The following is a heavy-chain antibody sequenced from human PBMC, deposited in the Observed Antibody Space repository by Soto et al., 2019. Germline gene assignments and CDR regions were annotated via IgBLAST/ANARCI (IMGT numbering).Heavy chain of an antibody. Sequence: QVQLVESGGGVVQPGRSLRLSCAASGFTFRSYTMHWVRQTPGKGLEWVAVTSFDGNSKYYADSVRGRFTISRDNSKNTLYLQMNSLRAEDTAVYYCARDPPGGGWYGECWGQGTLVTVSS. CDR1: GFTFRSYT. J-gene: IGHJ4*02. V-gene: IGHV3-30-3*01. D-gene: IGHD6-19*01. CDR2: TSFDGNSK. CDR3: ARDPPGGGWYGEC.